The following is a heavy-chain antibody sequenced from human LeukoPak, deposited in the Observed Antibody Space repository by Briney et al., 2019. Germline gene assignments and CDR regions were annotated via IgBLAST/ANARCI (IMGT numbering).Heavy chain of an antibody. CDR1: GYTFTSYY. CDR2: INPSGVST. CDR3: AKAPKPVAITMLRGVRSWYHYMDV. J-gene: IGHJ6*03. D-gene: IGHD3-10*01. V-gene: IGHV1-46*01. Sequence: ASVKVSCKASGYTFTSYYIHWVRQAPGQGLEWMGIINPSGVSTSYSQKFQGRVTMTRDMSTSTVYMELSSLRSEDTAVYYCAKAPKPVAITMLRGVRSWYHYMDVWGKGTTVTISS.